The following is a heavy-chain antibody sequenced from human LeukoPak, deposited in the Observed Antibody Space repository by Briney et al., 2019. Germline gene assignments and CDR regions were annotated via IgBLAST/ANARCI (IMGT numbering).Heavy chain of an antibody. CDR3: ARQSFDSQVPAARRYYYYYMDV. J-gene: IGHJ6*03. V-gene: IGHV4-4*09. CDR2: IYTSGST. CDR1: GGSISSYY. Sequence: SETLSLTCTVSGGSISSYYWSWIRQPPGKGLEWIGYIYTSGSTNYNPSLKSRVTISVDTSKNQFSLKLSSVTAADTAVYYCARQSFDSQVPAARRYYYYYMDVWGKGTTVTVSS. D-gene: IGHD2-2*01.